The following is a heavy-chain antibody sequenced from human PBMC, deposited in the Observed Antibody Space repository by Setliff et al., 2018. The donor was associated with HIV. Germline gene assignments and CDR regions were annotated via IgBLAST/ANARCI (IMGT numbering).Heavy chain of an antibody. V-gene: IGHV1-2*04. J-gene: IGHJ4*02. CDR2: INPNSGGT. CDR1: GYTFTGYY. Sequence: ASVMVSCKASGYTFTGYYMHWVRQAPGQGLEWMGWINPNSGGTNYAQKFQGWVTMTRDTSISTAYMELSRLRSDDTAVYYCARAFAAAGTPFDYWGQGTLVTVSS. CDR3: ARAFAAAGTPFDY. D-gene: IGHD6-13*01.